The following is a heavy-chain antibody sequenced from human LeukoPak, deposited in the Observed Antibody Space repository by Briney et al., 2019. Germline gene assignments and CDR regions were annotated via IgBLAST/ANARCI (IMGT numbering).Heavy chain of an antibody. Sequence: GGSLRLSCVASGFTFSDYFMTWIRLAPGKGLEWLAYINNTGSAISYADPVKGRFTISRDNAKNSLYLQMNSLRAEDTAVYYCARDFSGYDLGTEVDYWGQGTLVTVSS. CDR3: ARDFSGYDLGTEVDY. J-gene: IGHJ4*02. CDR1: GFTFSDYF. V-gene: IGHV3-11*04. CDR2: INNTGSAI. D-gene: IGHD5-12*01.